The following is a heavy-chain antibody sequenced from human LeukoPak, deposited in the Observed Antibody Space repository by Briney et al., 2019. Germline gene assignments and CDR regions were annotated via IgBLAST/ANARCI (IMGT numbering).Heavy chain of an antibody. Sequence: GGSLRLSCAASGFTFSSYGMHWVRQAPGKGLEWVAFIRYDGSNKYYTDSVKGRFTISRDNSKNTLYLQMNSLRAEDTAVYYCAKDRDSSSWYFDYWGQGTLVTVSS. CDR2: IRYDGSNK. J-gene: IGHJ4*02. CDR3: AKDRDSSSWYFDY. V-gene: IGHV3-30*02. CDR1: GFTFSSYG. D-gene: IGHD6-13*01.